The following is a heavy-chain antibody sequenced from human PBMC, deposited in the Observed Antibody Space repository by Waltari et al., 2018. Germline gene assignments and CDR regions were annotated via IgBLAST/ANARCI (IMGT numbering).Heavy chain of an antibody. CDR3: ARDLRAHYYDAYGMDV. CDR1: GYTFTSYG. J-gene: IGHJ6*02. CDR2: ISAYNGNT. Sequence: QVQLVQSGAEVKKTGASVKVSCKASGYTFTSYGISWVRQAPGQGLEWMGWISAYNGNTNYAQKLQGRVTMTTDTSTSTAYMELRSLRSDDTAVYYCARDLRAHYYDAYGMDVWGQGTTVTVSS. D-gene: IGHD3-22*01. V-gene: IGHV1-18*01.